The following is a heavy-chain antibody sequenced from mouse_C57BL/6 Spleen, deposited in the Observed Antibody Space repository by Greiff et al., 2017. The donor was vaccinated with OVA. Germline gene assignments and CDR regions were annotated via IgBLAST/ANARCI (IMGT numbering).Heavy chain of an antibody. V-gene: IGHV1-55*01. CDR1: GYTFTSYW. D-gene: IGHD2-2*01. J-gene: IGHJ4*01. Sequence: VQLQQPGAELVKPGASVKMSCKASGYTFTSYWITWVKQRPGQGLEWIGDIYPGSGSTNYNEKFKRKATLTVDTSSSTAYMQLSSLTSEDSAVYYCAKGGLRRAMDYWGQGTSVTVSS. CDR2: IYPGSGST. CDR3: AKGGLRRAMDY.